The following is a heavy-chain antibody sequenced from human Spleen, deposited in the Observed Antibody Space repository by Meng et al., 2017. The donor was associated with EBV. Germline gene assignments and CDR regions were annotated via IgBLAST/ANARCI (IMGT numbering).Heavy chain of an antibody. CDR3: ARDYLGGDCFY. CDR1: GDTFTSHD. D-gene: IGHD2-21*02. J-gene: IGHJ4*02. Sequence: VLLVTSVAEVKKLGDSVKVSCKASGDTFTSHDSNWVRQAAGQGLEWIGWMNPNNGDTGYAQRFQGRVTMTRDTSTNTAYMELRSLGYEDTAVYYCARDYLGGDCFYWGQGSLVTVSS. CDR2: MNPNNGDT. V-gene: IGHV1-8*01.